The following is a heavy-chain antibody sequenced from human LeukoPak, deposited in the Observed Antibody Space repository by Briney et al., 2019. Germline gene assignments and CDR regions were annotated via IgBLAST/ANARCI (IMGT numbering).Heavy chain of an antibody. Sequence: SVKVSCKASGGILSSYAISWVRQAPGQGLEWMGRIIPILGIANYAQKFQGRVTITADKSTSTAYMDLSSLRSEDTAVYYCARDLPPYYFDYWGQGTLVTVSS. V-gene: IGHV1-69*04. J-gene: IGHJ4*02. CDR2: IIPILGIA. CDR1: GGILSSYA. CDR3: ARDLPPYYFDY.